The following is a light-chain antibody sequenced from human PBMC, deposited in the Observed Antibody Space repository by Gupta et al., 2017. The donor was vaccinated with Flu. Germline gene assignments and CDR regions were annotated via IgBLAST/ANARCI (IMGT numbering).Light chain of an antibody. Sequence: DIQLSQSPSSLSASVGDRVTITCRASQGIRSDLGWYQQKPGKAPKRLIYAASRLQSAVPSRFSDSGSGTEFTLTTSSLQPEDVATYYCRQYNVSPLTFGEGTKVEIK. CDR3: RQYNVSPLT. V-gene: IGKV1-17*01. CDR2: AAS. CDR1: QGIRSD. J-gene: IGKJ1*01.